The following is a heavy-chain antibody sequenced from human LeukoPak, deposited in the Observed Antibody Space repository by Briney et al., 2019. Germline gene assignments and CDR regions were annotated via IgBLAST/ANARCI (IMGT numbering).Heavy chain of an antibody. CDR2: IYYSGST. J-gene: IGHJ3*02. V-gene: IGHV4-39*01. Sequence: PSETLSLTCTVSGGSISSSSYYWGWIRQPPGKGLEWIGSIYYSGSTYYNPSLKCRVTISVDTFKNQFSLKLSSVTAADTAVYYCARLYSSGWYFIKEVFDAFDIWGQGTMVTVSS. CDR1: GGSISSSSYY. CDR3: ARLYSSGWYFIKEVFDAFDI. D-gene: IGHD6-19*01.